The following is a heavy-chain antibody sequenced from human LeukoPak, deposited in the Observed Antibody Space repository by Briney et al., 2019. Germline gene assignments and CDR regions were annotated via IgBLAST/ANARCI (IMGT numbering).Heavy chain of an antibody. CDR2: IYYSGST. CDR1: GGSISSYY. Sequence: SETLSLTCTVSGGSISSYYWSWIRQPPGKGLEWIGYIYYSGSTNYNPSLKSRVTISVDTSKNQFSLKLSSVTAADTAVYYCARRDTAMGALFDYWGQGTLVTVSS. D-gene: IGHD5-18*01. CDR3: ARRDTAMGALFDY. V-gene: IGHV4-59*01. J-gene: IGHJ4*02.